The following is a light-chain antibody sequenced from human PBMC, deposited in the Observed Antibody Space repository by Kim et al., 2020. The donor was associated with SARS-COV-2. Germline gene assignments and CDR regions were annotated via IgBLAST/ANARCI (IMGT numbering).Light chain of an antibody. V-gene: IGLV1-44*01. CDR3: AVWDDILSSPV. Sequence: QSVVTQPPSASATPGQRVTISCSGSSSNIGKNTVNWFQQFPGTAPKLLISAYDQRPSGIPDRFSGSKSGTSASLVISGLQSEDEADYYCAVWDDILSSPVFGGRTKLTVL. CDR2: AYD. J-gene: IGLJ3*02. CDR1: SSNIGKNT.